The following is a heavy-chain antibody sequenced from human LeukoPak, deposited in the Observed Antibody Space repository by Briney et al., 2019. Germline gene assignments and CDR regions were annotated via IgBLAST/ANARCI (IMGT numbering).Heavy chain of an antibody. Sequence: ASVKVSCTASGYTFTGYYMHWVRQAPGQGLEWMGWINPNSGGANYAQKFQGRVTMTRDTSISTAYMELSRLRSDDTAVYYCARDDPSIVRGVIIELFDYWGQGTLVTVSS. CDR2: INPNSGGA. J-gene: IGHJ4*02. D-gene: IGHD3-10*01. V-gene: IGHV1-2*02. CDR1: GYTFTGYY. CDR3: ARDDPSIVRGVIIELFDY.